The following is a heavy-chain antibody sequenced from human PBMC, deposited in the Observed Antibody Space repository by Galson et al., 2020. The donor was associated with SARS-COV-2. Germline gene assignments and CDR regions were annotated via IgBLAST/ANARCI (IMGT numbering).Heavy chain of an antibody. D-gene: IGHD2-21*01. CDR2: INPKTGGT. Sequence: ASVKVSCKASGYTFTDFYIHWVRQAPGQGLEWMGWINPKTGGTKHAQKFQGRVIMTRDTGIRAAYMELSGLRSDDTAVYYCAREVEEVSGDECCDHGGQGTLLTVSS. J-gene: IGHJ4*02. V-gene: IGHV1-2*02. CDR1: GYTFTDFY. CDR3: AREVEEVSGDECCDH.